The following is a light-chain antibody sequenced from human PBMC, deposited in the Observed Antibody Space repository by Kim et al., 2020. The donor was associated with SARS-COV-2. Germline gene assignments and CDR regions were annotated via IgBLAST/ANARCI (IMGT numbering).Light chain of an antibody. CDR2: GKN. CDR3: NSRDSSGNPCV. Sequence: ALGQTVRITCQGDSLRSYYASWYQQKPGQAPVLVIYGKNNRPSGIPDRFSGSSSGNTASLTITGAQAEDEADYYCNSRDSSGNPCVFGGGTQLTVL. J-gene: IGLJ2*01. V-gene: IGLV3-19*01. CDR1: SLRSYY.